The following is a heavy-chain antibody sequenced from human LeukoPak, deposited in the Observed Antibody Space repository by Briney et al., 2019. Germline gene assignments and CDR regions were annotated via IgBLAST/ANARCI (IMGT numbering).Heavy chain of an antibody. CDR2: ISGSGDTT. Sequence: GGSLRLSCAASGLTFTSFAMSWVRQAPGKGLEWVSAISGSGDTTYYADSVKGRFTISRDNFKNTLYLQMYSLRVEDTAVYYCAKGHSAHGTGFDYWGQGTLVIVSS. D-gene: IGHD1-1*01. CDR3: AKGHSAHGTGFDY. J-gene: IGHJ4*02. V-gene: IGHV3-23*01. CDR1: GLTFTSFA.